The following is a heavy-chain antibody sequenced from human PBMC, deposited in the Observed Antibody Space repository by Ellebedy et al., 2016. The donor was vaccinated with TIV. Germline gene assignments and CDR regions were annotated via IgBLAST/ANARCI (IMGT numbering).Heavy chain of an antibody. V-gene: IGHV3-23*01. Sequence: GESLKISCAASGFTFSSYAMSWVRQAPGKGLEWVSAISGSGGSTYYADSVKGRFTISRDNSKNTLYLQMNSLRAEDTAVYYCAKDFNGMDVWGKGTTVTVSS. J-gene: IGHJ6*04. CDR3: AKDFNGMDV. CDR2: ISGSGGST. CDR1: GFTFSSYA.